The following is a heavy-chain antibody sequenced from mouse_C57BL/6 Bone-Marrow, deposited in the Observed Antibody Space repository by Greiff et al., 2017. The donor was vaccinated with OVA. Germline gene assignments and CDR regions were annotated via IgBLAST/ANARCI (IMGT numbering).Heavy chain of an antibody. V-gene: IGHV1-19*01. Sequence: EVQLQQSGPVLVKPGASVKMSCKASGYTFTDYYMNWVKQSHGKSLEWIGVINPYNGGTSYNQKFKGKATLTVDKSSSTAYMELNSLTSEDSAVYYCARWGRCPWYFDVWGTGTTVTVSS. CDR2: INPYNGGT. D-gene: IGHD6-1*01. CDR1: GYTFTDYY. CDR3: ARWGRCPWYFDV. J-gene: IGHJ1*03.